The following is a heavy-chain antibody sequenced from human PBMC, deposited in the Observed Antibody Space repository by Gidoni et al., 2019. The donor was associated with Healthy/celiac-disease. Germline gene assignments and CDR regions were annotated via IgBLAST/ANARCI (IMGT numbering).Heavy chain of an antibody. CDR1: GFTFSSYG. Sequence: QVQLVESGGGVVQPGRALRLSCAASGFTFSSYGMHWVRQAPGKGLEWVAVIWDDGSNKYYADSVKGRFTISRDNSKNTLYLQMNSLRAEDTALYYCARESSGWYSNWGQGTLVTVSS. V-gene: IGHV3-33*01. CDR3: ARESSGWYSN. CDR2: IWDDGSNK. J-gene: IGHJ4*02. D-gene: IGHD6-19*01.